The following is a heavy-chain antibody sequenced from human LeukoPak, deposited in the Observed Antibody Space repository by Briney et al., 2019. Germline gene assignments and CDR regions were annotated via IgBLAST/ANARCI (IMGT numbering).Heavy chain of an antibody. CDR2: INPTGGST. V-gene: IGHV1-46*01. D-gene: IGHD6-6*01. Sequence: ASVKVSCKASGYTFISYQMHWVRQAPGQGLEWMGIINPTGGSTSHAQKFRGRVTMTRDTSTSTVYMELSSLRAEDTAVYYCARVRAARLPDYWGQGTLVTVSS. J-gene: IGHJ4*02. CDR1: GYTFISYQ. CDR3: ARVRAARLPDY.